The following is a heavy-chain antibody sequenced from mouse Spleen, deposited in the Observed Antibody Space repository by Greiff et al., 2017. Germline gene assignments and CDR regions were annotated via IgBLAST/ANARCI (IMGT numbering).Heavy chain of an antibody. D-gene: IGHD2-3*01. CDR2: ISSGSSTI. Sequence: EVQVVESGGGLVKPGGSLKLSCEASGFTFSAYGMHWVRQAPEKGLEWVAYISSGSSTIYYADTVKGRFTISRDNAKNTLFRQMTMLRSEDTAMYYCARPLYEGSDYWGQGTTLTVSS. CDR1: GFTFSAYG. J-gene: IGHJ2*01. V-gene: IGHV5-17*01. CDR3: ARPLYEGSDY.